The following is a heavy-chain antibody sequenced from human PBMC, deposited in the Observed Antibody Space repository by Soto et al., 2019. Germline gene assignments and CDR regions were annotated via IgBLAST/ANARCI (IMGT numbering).Heavy chain of an antibody. J-gene: IGHJ5*02. V-gene: IGHV4-59*08. CDR1: GGSISSYY. Sequence: SETLSLTCTVSGGSISSYYWSWIRQPPGKGLEWIGYIYYSGSTNYNPSLKSRVTISVDTSKNQFSLKLSSVTAADTAVYYCASTYYYDSSGYYFWFDPWGQGTLVTVSS. D-gene: IGHD3-22*01. CDR3: ASTYYYDSSGYYFWFDP. CDR2: IYYSGST.